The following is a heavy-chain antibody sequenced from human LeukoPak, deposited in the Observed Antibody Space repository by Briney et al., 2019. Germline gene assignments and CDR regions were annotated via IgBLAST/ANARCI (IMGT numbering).Heavy chain of an antibody. CDR1: GGSFSGYY. CDR2: INHSGST. CDR3: ARSASSSGYYSDPYY. D-gene: IGHD3-22*01. Sequence: SETLSLTCAVYGGSFSGYYWSWIRQPPGKGLEWIGEINHSGSTYYNPSLKSRVTISVDTSKNQFSLKLSSVTAADTAVYYCARSASSSGYYSDPYYWGQGTLVTVSS. J-gene: IGHJ4*02. V-gene: IGHV4-34*01.